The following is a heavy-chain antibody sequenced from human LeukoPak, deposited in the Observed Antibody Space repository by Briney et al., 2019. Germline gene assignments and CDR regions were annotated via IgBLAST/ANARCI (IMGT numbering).Heavy chain of an antibody. CDR1: GGSISSYY. J-gene: IGHJ4*02. V-gene: IGHV4-34*01. CDR2: INHSGST. Sequence: ASETLSLTCTVSGGSISSYYWSWIRQPPGKGLEWIGEINHSGSTNYNPSLKSRVTISVDTSKNQFSLKLSSVTAADTAVYYCAGEMYSNDYWGQGTLVTVSS. CDR3: AGEMYSNDY. D-gene: IGHD4-4*01.